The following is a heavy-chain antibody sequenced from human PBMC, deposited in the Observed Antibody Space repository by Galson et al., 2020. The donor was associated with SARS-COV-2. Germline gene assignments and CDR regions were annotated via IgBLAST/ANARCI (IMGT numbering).Heavy chain of an antibody. CDR1: GFTFRSYW. D-gene: IGHD5-12*01. CDR2: IKQDGSDR. V-gene: IGHV3-7*01. J-gene: IGHJ4*02. Sequence: PGGSLRLSCAASGFTFRSYWMSWVRQAPGKGLEWVANIKQDGSDRYYVDSVKGRFTISSDNAKNSVFLQMNSLRAEDTAVYYCARDQDGYNDFWGQGTLVTVSS. CDR3: ARDQDGYNDF.